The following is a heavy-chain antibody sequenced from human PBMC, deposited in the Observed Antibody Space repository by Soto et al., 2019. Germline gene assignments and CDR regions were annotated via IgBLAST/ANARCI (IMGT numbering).Heavy chain of an antibody. CDR2: ISAYTGNT. CDR1: GYPFTNSG. D-gene: IGHD3-3*01. Sequence: QAQLVQSGAELKKPGASVKVSCKASGYPFTNSGISWVRQAPGQGLEWMGWISAYTGNTNYARNLQGRGSMITDTSTSTAYLELRSLRSDDTAVYFCATVTIFRSEAFDIWGQRTLFTVSS. J-gene: IGHJ3*02. CDR3: ATVTIFRSEAFDI. V-gene: IGHV1-18*01.